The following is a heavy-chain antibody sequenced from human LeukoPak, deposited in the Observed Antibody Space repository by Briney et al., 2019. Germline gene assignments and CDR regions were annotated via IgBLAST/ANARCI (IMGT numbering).Heavy chain of an antibody. CDR2: IIPIFGTA. D-gene: IGHD3-9*01. CDR1: GGTFSSYA. J-gene: IGHJ6*02. Sequence: ASVKVSCKASGGTFSSYAISWVRQAPGQGLEWMGGIIPIFGTANYAQKFQGRVTITADESTSTAYMELSSLRSEDTAVYYCASSRDYDILTGYYYYYYGMDVWGQGTTVTVSS. CDR3: ASSRDYDILTGYYYYYYGMDV. V-gene: IGHV1-69*13.